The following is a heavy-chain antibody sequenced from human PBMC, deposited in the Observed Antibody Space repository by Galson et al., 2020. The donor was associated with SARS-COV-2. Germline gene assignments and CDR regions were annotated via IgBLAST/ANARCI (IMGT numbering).Heavy chain of an antibody. V-gene: IGHV4-31*03. CDR3: ARAPDRYCSGGSCYSKGAFDI. CDR2: IYYSGST. CDR1: GGSISSGGYY. Sequence: SETLSLTCTVSGGSISSGGYYWSWIRQHPGKGLEWIGYIYYSGSTYYNPSLKSRVTISVDTSKNQFSLKLSSVTAADTAVYYCARAPDRYCSGGSCYSKGAFDIWGQGTMVTVSS. J-gene: IGHJ3*02. D-gene: IGHD2-15*01.